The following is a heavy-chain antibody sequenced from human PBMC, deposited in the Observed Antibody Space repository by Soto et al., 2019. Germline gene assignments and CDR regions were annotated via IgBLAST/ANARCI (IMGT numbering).Heavy chain of an antibody. Sequence: EVQLLESGGGLVQPGGSLRLSCAASGFTFSSYAMSWVRQAPGKGLEWVLSISTSGGSTYYADSVKGRFTISRDNSNNPLYLQMNSLRAEDTAVYYCSLSDRYYGMDVWGLGTTVTVSS. CDR1: GFTFSSYA. CDR3: SLSDRYYGMDV. J-gene: IGHJ6*02. CDR2: ISTSGGST. V-gene: IGHV3-23*01.